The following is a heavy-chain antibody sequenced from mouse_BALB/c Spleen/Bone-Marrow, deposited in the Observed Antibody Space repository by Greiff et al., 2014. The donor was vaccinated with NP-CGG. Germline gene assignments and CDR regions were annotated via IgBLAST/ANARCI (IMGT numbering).Heavy chain of an antibody. V-gene: IGHV1-9*01. CDR2: ILPGSGTT. J-gene: IGHJ3*01. Sequence: QVQLQQSGAELMKPGASVKISCKATGYTFSSYWIEWVNQRPGHGLEWIGEILPGSGTTHYNEKFKDKAPFTAATSSNTAYMQLSSLTSEDSAVYYCARGGYDTSIFAYWGQGTLVTVSA. CDR3: ARGGYDTSIFAY. D-gene: IGHD2-3*01. CDR1: GYTFSSYW.